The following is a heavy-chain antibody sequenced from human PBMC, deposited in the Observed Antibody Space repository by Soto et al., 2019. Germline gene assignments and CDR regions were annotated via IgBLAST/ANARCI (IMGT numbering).Heavy chain of an antibody. D-gene: IGHD1-20*01. CDR2: IYWDDDE. J-gene: IGHJ4*02. CDR1: GFSLTTDGVG. V-gene: IGHV2-5*02. Sequence: QITLKESGPALVKPTQPLTLTCSFSGFSLTTDGVGVGWVRQPPGAALEWLALIYWDDDERYSPSLETRLTITKDPSKNEVVLTMTNMDPVYTATYFCAHSRNRITEDAQVGDFDYWGPGSLVTVSS. CDR3: AHSRNRITEDAQVGDFDY.